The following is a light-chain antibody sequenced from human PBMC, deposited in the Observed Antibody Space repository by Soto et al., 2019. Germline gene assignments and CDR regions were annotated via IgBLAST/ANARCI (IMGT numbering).Light chain of an antibody. CDR1: SSDVGGYNY. V-gene: IGLV2-8*01. CDR2: EVT. CDR3: SSYAGSSTSV. J-gene: IGLJ1*01. Sequence: QSALTQPPSASGSPGQSVTISCTGTSSDVGGYNYVSWYQQHPGRAPKLLIYEVTKRPSGVPDRFSGSKSGNTASLTVSGLQDEDEADYYCSSYAGSSTSVFGHGTKLTVL.